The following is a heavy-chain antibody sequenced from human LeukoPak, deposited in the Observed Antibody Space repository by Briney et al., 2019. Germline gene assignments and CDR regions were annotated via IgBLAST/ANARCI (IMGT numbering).Heavy chain of an antibody. CDR1: GFTFSTYW. Sequence: GGSLRLSCAASGFTFSTYWMHWVRQAPGKGLVWVSRIKSDGSTNYADSVKGRSTISRDNAKNTVSLQMNSLRPEDTGVYYCARAPSEIGGYYPEYFRHWGQGTLVTVSS. J-gene: IGHJ1*01. V-gene: IGHV3-74*01. CDR2: IKSDGST. D-gene: IGHD3-22*01. CDR3: ARAPSEIGGYYPEYFRH.